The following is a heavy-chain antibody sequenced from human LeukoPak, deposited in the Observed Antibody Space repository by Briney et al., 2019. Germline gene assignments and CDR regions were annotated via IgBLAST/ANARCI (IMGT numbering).Heavy chain of an antibody. V-gene: IGHV4-59*08. CDR3: ARHAGSSGWSPFDY. CDR1: GGSISSYY. D-gene: IGHD6-19*01. Sequence: SETLSLTCTVSGGSISSYYWSWIRQPPGKGLEWIGYIYYSGSTNYNPSLKSRVTISVDTSKNQFSLKLSSVTAADTAVYYCARHAGSSGWSPFDYWGQGTLVTVSS. J-gene: IGHJ4*02. CDR2: IYYSGST.